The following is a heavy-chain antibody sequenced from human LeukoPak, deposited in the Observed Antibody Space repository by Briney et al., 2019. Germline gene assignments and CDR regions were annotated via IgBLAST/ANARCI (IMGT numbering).Heavy chain of an antibody. CDR3: ARQGSFLAPFDP. D-gene: IGHD6-6*01. CDR2: IYPGDSDT. V-gene: IGHV5-51*01. Sequence: GESLKISCKGSGYRFTSYWIAWVRQMPGKGLEWMGIIYPGDSDTRYSPSFQGQVTISVDKSITTAYLQWSSLKASDTAMYYCARQGSFLAPFDPWGQGTLVTVSS. CDR1: GYRFTSYW. J-gene: IGHJ5*02.